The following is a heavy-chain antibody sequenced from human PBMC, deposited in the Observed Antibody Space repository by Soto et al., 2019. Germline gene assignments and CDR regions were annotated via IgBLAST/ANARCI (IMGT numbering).Heavy chain of an antibody. V-gene: IGHV4-31*03. CDR3: ARGYGSIFAY. Sequence: SETLSLPCTVSGGSISSGGYYWSWIRQHPGKGLEWIGYIYYSGSTYYNPSLKSRVTISVETSKNQFSLKLSSVTAADTAVYYCARGYGSIFAYWGQGTRVTVS. CDR1: GGSISSGGYY. CDR2: IYYSGST. D-gene: IGHD3-10*01. J-gene: IGHJ4*02.